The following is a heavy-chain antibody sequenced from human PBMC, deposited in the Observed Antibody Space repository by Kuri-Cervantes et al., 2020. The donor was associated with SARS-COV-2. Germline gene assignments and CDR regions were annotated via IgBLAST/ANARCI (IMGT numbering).Heavy chain of an antibody. Sequence: SETLSLTCTVSGGSISSSGYYWGWIRQPPGKGLEWIGNIHYSETTYYNPSLKGRVTISVDTSKNQFSLKLSSVTAADTAVYYCARQRGGFLEWLLYYDYWGQGTLVTGAS. J-gene: IGHJ4*02. CDR1: GGSISSSGYY. CDR2: IHYSETT. CDR3: ARQRGGFLEWLLYYDY. V-gene: IGHV4-39*01. D-gene: IGHD3-3*01.